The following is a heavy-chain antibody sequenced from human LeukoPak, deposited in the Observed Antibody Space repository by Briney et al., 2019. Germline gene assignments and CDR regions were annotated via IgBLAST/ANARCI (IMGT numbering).Heavy chain of an antibody. CDR3: ARGIVGATTGD. Sequence: GASVKVSCKASGYTFTGYYMHWVRQAPGQGLEWMGWINPNSGGTNYVQKFQGRVTMTRDTSISTAYMELSRLRSDDTAVYYCARGIVGATTGDWGQGTLVTVSS. J-gene: IGHJ4*02. V-gene: IGHV1-2*02. CDR2: INPNSGGT. CDR1: GYTFTGYY. D-gene: IGHD1-26*01.